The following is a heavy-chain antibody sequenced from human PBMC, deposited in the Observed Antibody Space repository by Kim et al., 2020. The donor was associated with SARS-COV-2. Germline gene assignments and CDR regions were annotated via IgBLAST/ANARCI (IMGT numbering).Heavy chain of an antibody. CDR2: ISSSGSTI. Sequence: GGSLRLSCAASGFTFSDYDMSWIRQAPGKGLEWVSYISSSGSTIYYADSVKGRFTISRDNAKNSLYLQMNSLRAEDTAVYYCARTGKIVVVAAAIFYGEEDVAFETWGHGTMVTVSS. CDR1: GFTFSDYD. V-gene: IGHV3-11*01. CDR3: ARTGKIVVVAAAIFYGEEDVAFET. D-gene: IGHD2-2*01. J-gene: IGHJ3*02.